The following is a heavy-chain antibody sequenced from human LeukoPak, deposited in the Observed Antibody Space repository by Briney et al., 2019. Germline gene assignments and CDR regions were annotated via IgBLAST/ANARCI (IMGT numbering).Heavy chain of an antibody. CDR1: AGSVSNGPYY. J-gene: IGHJ6*03. CDR2: FYYSGST. D-gene: IGHD3-10*01. Sequence: SETLSLTCTVSAGSVSNGPYYWGWIRQPPGKGLEWIGTFYYSGSTDYNPSLKSRVTISVDTSKNQFSLKLSSVTAADTAVYYCARDQAPYYPGYYYYYMDVWGKGTTVTVSS. CDR3: ARDQAPYYPGYYYYYMDV. V-gene: IGHV4-61*01.